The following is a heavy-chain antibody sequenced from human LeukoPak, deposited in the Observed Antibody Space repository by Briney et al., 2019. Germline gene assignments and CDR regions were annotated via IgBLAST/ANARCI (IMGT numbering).Heavy chain of an antibody. V-gene: IGHV3-66*01. Sequence: QPGGSLRLSCAASRFTFSSYGMHWVRQAPGKGLEWVSVIYSGGRSYYADSVKGRFTISRDNSKNTLYLQMNSLRVEDTAVYYCARAGPSSSWHQFDYWGQGTLVTVPS. CDR3: ARAGPSSSWHQFDY. CDR1: RFTFSSYG. CDR2: IYSGGRS. J-gene: IGHJ4*02. D-gene: IGHD6-13*01.